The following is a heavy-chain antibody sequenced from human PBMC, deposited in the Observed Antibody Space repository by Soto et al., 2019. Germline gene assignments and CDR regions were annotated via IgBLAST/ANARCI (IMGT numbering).Heavy chain of an antibody. CDR2: ISGSGGST. Sequence: EVQLLESGGGLVQPGGSLRLSWEPSGLTLSSYARAGFPQAPGKGLEWVSAISGSGGSTYYADSVRGRFTISRDNSKNTLYLQMNSLRAEDTAVYYCAKEAAPTADFDYWGQGTLVTVSS. CDR3: AKEAAPTADFDY. D-gene: IGHD6-25*01. J-gene: IGHJ4*02. CDR1: GLTLSSYA. V-gene: IGHV3-23*01.